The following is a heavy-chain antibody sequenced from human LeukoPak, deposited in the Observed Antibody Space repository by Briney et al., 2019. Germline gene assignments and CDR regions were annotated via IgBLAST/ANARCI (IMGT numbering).Heavy chain of an antibody. CDR2: INPSGGST. D-gene: IGHD3-22*01. Sequence: GASVKVSCKASGYTFTGYYMHWVRQAPGQGLEWMGIINPSGGSTSYAQKFQGRVTMTRDTSTSTVYMELSSLRSEDTAVYYCARDAFNLDSSGYYHPDYWGQGTLVTVSS. V-gene: IGHV1-46*01. CDR3: ARDAFNLDSSGYYHPDY. J-gene: IGHJ4*02. CDR1: GYTFTGYY.